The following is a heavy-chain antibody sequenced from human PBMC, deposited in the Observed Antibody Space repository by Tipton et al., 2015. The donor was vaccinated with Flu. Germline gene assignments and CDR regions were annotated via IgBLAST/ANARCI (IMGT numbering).Heavy chain of an antibody. CDR1: NYSISSAYY. Sequence: LVKPSETLSLICAVSNYSISSAYYWGWIRQPPGKGLEWIGCISHSGRTYYNPSLKSRVTISVDMAKNQFSQRLSSVTAADTAVYYCARTTYYYGSGSSDYWGQGTLVTVSS. V-gene: IGHV4-38-2*01. CDR2: ISHSGRT. D-gene: IGHD3-10*01. CDR3: ARTTYYYGSGSSDY. J-gene: IGHJ4*02.